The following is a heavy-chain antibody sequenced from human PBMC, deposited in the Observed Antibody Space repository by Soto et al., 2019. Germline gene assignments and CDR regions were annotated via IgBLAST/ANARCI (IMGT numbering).Heavy chain of an antibody. J-gene: IGHJ6*02. D-gene: IGHD1-1*01. CDR1: GFSFNTHA. V-gene: IGHV3-23*01. CDR2: ISDTGQST. Sequence: GGSLRLSCAASGFSFNTHAMSWVRQAPGKGPEWVSGISDTGQSTYYADSVKGRFTISRDNSKNTLSLQMNSLRAEDTATYFCAKCIGISRFGVDVWGQGTTVTVSS. CDR3: AKCIGISRFGVDV.